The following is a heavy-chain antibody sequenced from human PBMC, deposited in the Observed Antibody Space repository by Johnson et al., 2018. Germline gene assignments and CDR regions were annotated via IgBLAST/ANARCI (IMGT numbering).Heavy chain of an antibody. CDR1: GFTFSSYG. CDR2: ISYDGSNK. V-gene: IGHV3-30*03. J-gene: IGHJ6*03. CDR3: AGDSQKIVVVPAAIPPNYYYYYYMDV. Sequence: QVQLVQSGGGVVQPGRSLRLSCAASGFTFSSYGMHWVRQAPGKGLEWVAVISYDGSNKYYADSVKGRFTISRDNSKKTLYLQMNSLRDEDTAVYYCAGDSQKIVVVPAAIPPNYYYYYYMDVWGKGTTVTVSS. D-gene: IGHD2-2*01.